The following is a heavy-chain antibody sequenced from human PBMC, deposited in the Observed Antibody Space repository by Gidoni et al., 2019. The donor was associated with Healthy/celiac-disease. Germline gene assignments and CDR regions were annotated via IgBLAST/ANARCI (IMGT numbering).Heavy chain of an antibody. Sequence: QVQLQQWGAGLLKPSETLSLTCAVYGGSFSGYYWSWIRQPPGKGLEWIGEINHSGSTNYNPSLKSRVTISVDTSKNQFSLKLSSVTAADTAVYYCARGVGYSSGWHRDPHYNWFDPWGQGTLVTVSS. D-gene: IGHD6-19*01. J-gene: IGHJ5*02. CDR3: ARGVGYSSGWHRDPHYNWFDP. CDR1: GGSFSGYY. V-gene: IGHV4-34*01. CDR2: INHSGST.